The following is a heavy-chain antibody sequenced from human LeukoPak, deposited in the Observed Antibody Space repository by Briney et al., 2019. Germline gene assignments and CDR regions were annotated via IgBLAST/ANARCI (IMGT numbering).Heavy chain of an antibody. CDR3: ARDYRLTQLQH. CDR1: GGSISSSSYY. Sequence: SETLSLTCTVSGGSISSSSYYWGWIRQPPGKGLEWIGSIYYSGSTYYNPSLKSRVTMSVDTSKNQFSLKLSSVTAADTAVYYCARDYRLTQLQHWGQGTLITVSS. V-gene: IGHV4-39*07. D-gene: IGHD1-26*01. CDR2: IYYSGST. J-gene: IGHJ1*01.